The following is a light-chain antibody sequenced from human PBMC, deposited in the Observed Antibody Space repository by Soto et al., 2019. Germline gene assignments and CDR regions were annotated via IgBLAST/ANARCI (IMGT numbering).Light chain of an antibody. J-gene: IGLJ2*01. CDR3: AAWDDSLSGVV. CDR1: SSNNGSNY. V-gene: IGLV1-47*01. Sequence: QSVLTQPPSASWTPGQRVAISCSGSSSNNGSNYVYWYQHLPGTAPKLLIYRNNQRPSGVPDRFSGSKSGTSASLAISGLRSEDEAAYYCAAWDDSLSGVVFGGGAKLTVL. CDR2: RNN.